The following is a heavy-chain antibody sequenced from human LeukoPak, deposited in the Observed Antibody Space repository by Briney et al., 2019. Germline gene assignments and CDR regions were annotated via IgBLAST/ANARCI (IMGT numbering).Heavy chain of an antibody. CDR3: AKDPAYDSSGYYVS. V-gene: IGHV3-9*01. D-gene: IGHD3-22*01. Sequence: QPGGSLRLPCAASGFTFDDYAMHWVRRAPGKGLEWVSGINWNSGRIGYADSVKGRFTISRDNAKNSLYLQMNSLRAEDTAFSYCAKDPAYDSSGYYVSWGQGTLVTVSS. CDR1: GFTFDDYA. J-gene: IGHJ5*02. CDR2: INWNSGRI.